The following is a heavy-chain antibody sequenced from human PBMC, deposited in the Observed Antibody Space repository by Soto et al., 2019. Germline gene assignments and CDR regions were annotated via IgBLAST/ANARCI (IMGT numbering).Heavy chain of an antibody. V-gene: IGHV1-18*01. J-gene: IGHJ4*02. CDR3: ARVGYCSSTSCYGDYFDY. CDR2: ISAYNGNT. D-gene: IGHD2-2*01. CDR1: GYTFTSYG. Sequence: ASVKVSCKASGYTFTSYGISWVRQAPGQGLEWMGWISAYNGNTNYAQKLQGRVTMTTDTSTSTAYMELRSLRSDDTAVYYCARVGYCSSTSCYGDYFDYWGQGTLVTVSS.